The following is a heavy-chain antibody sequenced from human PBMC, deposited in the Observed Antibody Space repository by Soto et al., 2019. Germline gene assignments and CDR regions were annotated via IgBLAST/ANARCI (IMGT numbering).Heavy chain of an antibody. Sequence: PGESLKISCKGSGYSFTSHWIGWVRQMPGKGLECMGIIYPGDSDTRYSPSFQGQVTTSVDKSISTAYLQWSSLKASDNAMYYCARQGYSGDYFHGMDVWGQGTTVTVSS. CDR2: IYPGDSDT. J-gene: IGHJ6*01. CDR3: ARQGYSGDYFHGMDV. D-gene: IGHD5-12*01. V-gene: IGHV5-51*01. CDR1: GYSFTSHW.